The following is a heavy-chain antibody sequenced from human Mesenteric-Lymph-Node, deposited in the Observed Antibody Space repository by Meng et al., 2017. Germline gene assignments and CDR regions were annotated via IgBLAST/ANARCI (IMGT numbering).Heavy chain of an antibody. CDR3: AKDIRYSYGFLVEDLGY. Sequence: GESLKISCAASAFTFSNYYMNWVRQAPGKGLEWVSSISSSSSYIYYADSVKGRFTISRDNSKNTLYLQMNSLRAEDTAVYYCAKDIRYSYGFLVEDLGYWGQGTLVTVSS. J-gene: IGHJ4*02. V-gene: IGHV3-21*04. D-gene: IGHD5-18*01. CDR1: AFTFSNYY. CDR2: ISSSSSYI.